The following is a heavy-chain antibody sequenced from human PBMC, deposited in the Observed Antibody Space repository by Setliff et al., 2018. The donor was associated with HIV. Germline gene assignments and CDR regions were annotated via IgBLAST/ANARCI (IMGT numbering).Heavy chain of an antibody. CDR1: GDSISRSRYY. D-gene: IGHD3-22*01. Sequence: SETLSLTCVVSGDSISRSRYYWGWIRQPPGKGLEWIGSIFYTGATSYNPSLKSRVTIAVDKSKTQFSLKLSSVTAADTAVYYCAREATYYYDGSGYYYFDYWGRGTLVTVSS. J-gene: IGHJ4*02. CDR3: AREATYYYDGSGYYYFDY. V-gene: IGHV4-39*07. CDR2: IFYTGAT.